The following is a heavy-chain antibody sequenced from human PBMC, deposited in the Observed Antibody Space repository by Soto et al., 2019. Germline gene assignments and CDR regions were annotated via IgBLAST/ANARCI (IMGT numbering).Heavy chain of an antibody. CDR1: GYTFTSYG. CDR3: ARDGEDDYVWGSYPPYYYGMDV. V-gene: IGHV1-18*01. D-gene: IGHD3-16*02. Sequence: ASVKVSCKASGYTFTSYGISWVRQAPGQGLEWMGWISAYNGNTNYAQKLQGRVTMTTDTSTSTAYMELRSLRSDDTAVYYCARDGEDDYVWGSYPPYYYGMDVWGQGTTVTVSS. J-gene: IGHJ6*02. CDR2: ISAYNGNT.